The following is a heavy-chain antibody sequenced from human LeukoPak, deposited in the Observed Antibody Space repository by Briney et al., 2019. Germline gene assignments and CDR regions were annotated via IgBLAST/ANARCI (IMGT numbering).Heavy chain of an antibody. D-gene: IGHD1/OR15-1a*01. J-gene: IGHJ4*02. V-gene: IGHV3-23*01. CDR3: ARSRYNWNTWLDY. CDR2: ISGSGGSK. CDR1: GFIFSSYA. Sequence: PGGSLRLSCAASGFIFSSYAMSWVRHAPGEGREWVSSISGSGGSKDYADSVKGRFTISRDNSKSTLYLQMDSLRAEDTAVYYCARSRYNWNTWLDYRGQGTLVTVSS.